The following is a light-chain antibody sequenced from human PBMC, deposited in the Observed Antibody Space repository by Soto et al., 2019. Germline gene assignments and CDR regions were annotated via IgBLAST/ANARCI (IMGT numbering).Light chain of an antibody. V-gene: IGKV3-15*01. CDR3: QQYNKWPRT. J-gene: IGKJ4*01. CDR1: QSVSSN. CDR2: GAS. Sequence: EIVMTQSPATLSVSPGERATLSCRASQSVSSNLAWYQHKPGQGPRLLIYGASSRATGIPARFSGSDSGTAFTLTISSLQSEDFAVYYCQQYNKWPRTFGGGTKVEIK.